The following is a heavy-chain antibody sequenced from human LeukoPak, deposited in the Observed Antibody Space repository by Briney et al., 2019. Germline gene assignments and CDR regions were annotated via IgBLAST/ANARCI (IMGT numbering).Heavy chain of an antibody. CDR2: FSGSGGST. CDR3: AKTSLSDSSGHYYYMDV. D-gene: IGHD3-3*01. CDR1: GFTFSSYA. V-gene: IGHV3-23*01. Sequence: PGGSLRLSCAASGFTFSSYAMSWVRQAPGKGLECISGFSGSGGSTYYADSVKGRFTISRDNSRNTVSLQLSNLRTEDTALYYCAKTSLSDSSGHYYYMDVWGKGTTVTVSS. J-gene: IGHJ6*03.